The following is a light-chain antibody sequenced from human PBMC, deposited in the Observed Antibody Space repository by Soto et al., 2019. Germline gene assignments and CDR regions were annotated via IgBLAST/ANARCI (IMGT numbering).Light chain of an antibody. CDR1: RGISNY. J-gene: IGKJ4*01. CDR3: QQLYTYPLT. Sequence: DIQMTQSPSSLSASVGDRVTITCRASRGISNYLAWYQQKPGKVPKLLIYAASTLQSGVPSRFSGSGSGTEFTLTITSLQPEDFAAYYCQQLYTYPLTFGGGTKVDTK. V-gene: IGKV1-27*01. CDR2: AAS.